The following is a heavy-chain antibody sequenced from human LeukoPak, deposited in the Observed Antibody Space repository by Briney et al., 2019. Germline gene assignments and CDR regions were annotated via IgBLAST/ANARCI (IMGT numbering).Heavy chain of an antibody. CDR1: GFTFNSYS. Sequence: GGSLRLSCAASGFTFNSYSMNWVRQAPGKGLEWVSSISSSSSYIYYADSVKGRFTISRDNAKNSLYLQMNSLRAEDTAVYYCARDGRRETGYSGYDHGPTDYWGQGTLVTVSS. V-gene: IGHV3-21*01. J-gene: IGHJ4*02. CDR2: ISSSSSYI. CDR3: ARDGRRETGYSGYDHGPTDY. D-gene: IGHD5-12*01.